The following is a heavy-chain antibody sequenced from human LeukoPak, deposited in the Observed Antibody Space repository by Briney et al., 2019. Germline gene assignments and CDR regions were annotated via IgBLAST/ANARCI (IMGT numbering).Heavy chain of an antibody. J-gene: IGHJ4*02. Sequence: GASVKVSCKASGYTFTGYYMHWVRQAPGQGLEWMGWINPNSGGTNYAQKFQGRVTVTRDTSISTAYMELSRLRSDDTAVYYCARDRASYSGSYYQLGYWGQGTLVTVSS. V-gene: IGHV1-2*02. CDR2: INPNSGGT. CDR3: ARDRASYSGSYYQLGY. D-gene: IGHD1-26*01. CDR1: GYTFTGYY.